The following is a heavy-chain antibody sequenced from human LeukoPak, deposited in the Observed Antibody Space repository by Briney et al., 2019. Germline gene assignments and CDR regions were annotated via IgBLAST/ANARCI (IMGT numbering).Heavy chain of an antibody. CDR3: AKGILYCGGDCYSRFDY. CDR1: GFTFSSYG. V-gene: IGHV3-30*18. D-gene: IGHD2-21*02. Sequence: GRSLRLSCAASGFTFSSYGMHWVRQAPGKGLEWVAVISYDGSNKYYADSVKGRFTISRDNSKNTLYLQMNSLRAEDTAVYYCAKGILYCGGDCYSRFDYWGQGTLVTVSS. J-gene: IGHJ4*02. CDR2: ISYDGSNK.